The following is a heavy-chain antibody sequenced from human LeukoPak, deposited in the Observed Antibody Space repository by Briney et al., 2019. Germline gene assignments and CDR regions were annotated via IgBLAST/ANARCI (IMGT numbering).Heavy chain of an antibody. D-gene: IGHD6-6*01. Sequence: SETLSLTCTVYSGSISSNSYYWGWIRQPPGKGLEWIGNIYYSGNTHYNPSLKSRVTIFVGTSKNLISLKLSSVTAADTAVYYCARRWKAARPGDYFDYWGQGTLVTVSS. V-gene: IGHV4-39*01. CDR2: IYYSGNT. CDR3: ARRWKAARPGDYFDY. CDR1: SGSISSNSYY. J-gene: IGHJ4*02.